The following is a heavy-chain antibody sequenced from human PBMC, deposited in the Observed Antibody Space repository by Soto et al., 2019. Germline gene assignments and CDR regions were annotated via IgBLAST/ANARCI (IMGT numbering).Heavy chain of an antibody. V-gene: IGHV4-34*01. Sequence: QVQLQQWGAGLLKPSETLSLTCAVYGGSFSGYYWSWIRQPPGKGLEWIGEINHSGSTNYNPSLKSRVTISVDTSKNQFSLKLSSVTAADTAVYYCAVQLRSVSGWFDPWGQGTLVTVSS. CDR2: INHSGST. D-gene: IGHD5-12*01. CDR1: GGSFSGYY. J-gene: IGHJ5*02. CDR3: AVQLRSVSGWFDP.